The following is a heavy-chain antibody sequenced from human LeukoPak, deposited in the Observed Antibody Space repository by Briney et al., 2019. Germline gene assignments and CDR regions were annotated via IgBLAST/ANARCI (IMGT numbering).Heavy chain of an antibody. J-gene: IGHJ4*02. CDR1: GVSISSYY. D-gene: IGHD4-11*01. V-gene: IGHV4-4*09. Sequence: KTSETLSLTCTVSGVSISSYYWSWIRQPPGKGLEWIGYIYTSGSTNYNPSLKSRVTISVDTSKNQLSLKLSSVTAADTAVYYCARFCSNSLYFDSWGQGTLVTVSS. CDR3: ARFCSNSLYFDS. CDR2: IYTSGST.